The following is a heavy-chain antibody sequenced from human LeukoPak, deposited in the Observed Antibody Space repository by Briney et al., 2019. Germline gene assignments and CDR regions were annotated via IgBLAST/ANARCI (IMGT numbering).Heavy chain of an antibody. CDR3: ARVPVHYYGSGSYVRDY. CDR1: GGSISSSSYY. J-gene: IGHJ4*02. CDR2: IYYSGST. Sequence: SETLSLTCTVSGGSISSSSYYWGWIRQPPGKGLEWIGSIYYSGSTYHNPSLKSRVTISVDTSKNQFSLKLSSVTAADTAVYYCARVPVHYYGSGSYVRDYWGQGTLVTVSS. V-gene: IGHV4-39*01. D-gene: IGHD3-10*01.